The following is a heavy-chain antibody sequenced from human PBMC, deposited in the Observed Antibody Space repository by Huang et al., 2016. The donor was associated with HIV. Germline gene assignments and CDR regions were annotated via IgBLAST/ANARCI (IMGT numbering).Heavy chain of an antibody. D-gene: IGHD3-3*01. V-gene: IGHV3-74*02. CDR1: GFIFSDYW. CDR2: IESDGSST. J-gene: IGHJ4*01. Sequence: EVELAESGGGSVRPGQSLRLSCVGSGFIFSDYWMHWVRQIPGKVLMWVARIESDGSSTSYADSVKGRFTIYRDNAKNTVYLQMSSLRVHDTAVYYCVRAKEKGYDFWSGYRYWGQGVQVTVSS. CDR3: VRAKEKGYDFWSGYRY.